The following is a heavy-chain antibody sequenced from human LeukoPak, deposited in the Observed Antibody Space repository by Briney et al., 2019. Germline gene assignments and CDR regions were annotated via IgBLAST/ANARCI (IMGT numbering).Heavy chain of an antibody. CDR3: AKFHRRDYTSAGLGY. CDR2: ISGSGGST. V-gene: IGHV3-23*01. Sequence: PGGSLRLSCAASGFTFSSYAMSWVRQAPGKGLEWVSAISGSGGSTYYADSVKGRFTISRDNSKNTVHLQMNSLRAEDTAVYYCAKFHRRDYTSAGLGYWGQGTLVTVSS. D-gene: IGHD3-3*01. CDR1: GFTFSSYA. J-gene: IGHJ4*02.